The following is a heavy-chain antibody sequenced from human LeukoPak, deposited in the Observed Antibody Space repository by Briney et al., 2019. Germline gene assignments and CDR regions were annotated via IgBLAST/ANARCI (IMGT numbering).Heavy chain of an antibody. CDR2: INQSGNT. CDR3: ARGSGSGSYYNDY. V-gene: IGHV4-34*01. CDR1: AFIFSGHW. D-gene: IGHD3-10*01. Sequence: GSLRLSCEGSAFIFSGHWMNWVRQPPGKGLEWIGEINQSGNTIYSPSLKSRLTILLDTPKNQFSLKLSSVTAADTAVYYCARGSGSGSYYNDYWGQGTLVSVSS. J-gene: IGHJ4*02.